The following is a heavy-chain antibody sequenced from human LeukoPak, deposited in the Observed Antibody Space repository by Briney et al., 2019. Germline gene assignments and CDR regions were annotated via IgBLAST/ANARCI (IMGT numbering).Heavy chain of an antibody. CDR2: IPVSGDST. V-gene: IGHV3-23*01. J-gene: IGHJ4*02. D-gene: IGHD1-26*01. CDR1: GFAFSNYA. Sequence: GGSLRLSCAGSGFAFSNYAMSWVRQAPGKGLEWVSAIPVSGDSTYYADSVRGRFTISRDNSKNTLYLQMNSLRAEDTAIYYCAKDPLGTTRLFDSWGQGTLVTVSS. CDR3: AKDPLGTTRLFDS.